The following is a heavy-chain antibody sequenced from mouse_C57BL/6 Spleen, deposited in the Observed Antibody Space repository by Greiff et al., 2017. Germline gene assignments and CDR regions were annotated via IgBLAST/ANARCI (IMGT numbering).Heavy chain of an antibody. CDR1: GYAFTNYL. Sequence: VQLQQSGAELVRPGTSVKVSCKASGYAFTNYLIEWVKQRPGQGLEWIGVINPGSGGTNYNEKFKGKATLTADKSSSTAYMQLSSLTSEDSAVYYCARGYYGNPYYAMDYWGQGTSGTVSS. J-gene: IGHJ4*01. CDR3: ARGYYGNPYYAMDY. CDR2: INPGSGGT. V-gene: IGHV1-54*01. D-gene: IGHD2-1*01.